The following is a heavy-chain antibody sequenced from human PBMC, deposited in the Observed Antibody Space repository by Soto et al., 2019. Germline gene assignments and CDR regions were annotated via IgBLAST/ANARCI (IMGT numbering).Heavy chain of an antibody. Sequence: SETLSLTCTVSGGSISSYYWSWIRQPPGKGLEWIGYIYYSGSTNYNPSLKSRVTITVDTSKNQFSLKLSSVTAADTAVYYCARTVNALSSSYYMDVWGKGTTVTVSS. CDR2: IYYSGST. D-gene: IGHD6-6*01. V-gene: IGHV4-59*01. CDR1: GGSISSYY. CDR3: ARTVNALSSSYYMDV. J-gene: IGHJ6*03.